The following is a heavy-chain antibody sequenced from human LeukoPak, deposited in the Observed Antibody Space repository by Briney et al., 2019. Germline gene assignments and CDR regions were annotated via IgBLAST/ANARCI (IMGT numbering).Heavy chain of an antibody. CDR3: ARHYYMDV. Sequence: PGGSLRLSCAASGFTFSNYWMSWVRQAPGKGLEWVANIKQDGSEKFYVDSVKGRFTISRDNAKNSLYLQMNSLRAEDTTVYYCARHYYMDVWGKGTTVTVSS. CDR2: IKQDGSEK. CDR1: GFTFSNYW. J-gene: IGHJ6*03. V-gene: IGHV3-7*01.